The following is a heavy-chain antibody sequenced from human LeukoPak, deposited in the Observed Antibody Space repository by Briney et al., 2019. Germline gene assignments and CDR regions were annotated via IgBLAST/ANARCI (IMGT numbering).Heavy chain of an antibody. J-gene: IGHJ3*02. CDR3: ARRYTSKAFDI. D-gene: IGHD4-11*01. V-gene: IGHV4-59*01. CDR1: GGSISSYY. Sequence: PSETLSLTCTVSGGSISSYYWSWIRQPPGEGLEWIGYIYYSGSTNYNPSLKSRVTISVDTSKNQFSLKLSSVTAADTAVYYCARRYTSKAFDIWGQGTMVTVSS. CDR2: IYYSGST.